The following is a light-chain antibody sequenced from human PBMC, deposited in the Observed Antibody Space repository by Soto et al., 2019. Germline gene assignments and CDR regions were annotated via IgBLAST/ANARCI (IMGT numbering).Light chain of an antibody. J-gene: IGKJ5*01. CDR2: DAS. Sequence: ESVLTQSPATLSLSPGERATLSCRASQSVSSYLAWYQQKPGQAPKLLIYDASNRAAGIPARFSGSGCGTDFTLTISSLEPEDFAVYYCQQRSNWPPITFGQGTRLDIK. CDR1: QSVSSY. V-gene: IGKV3-11*01. CDR3: QQRSNWPPIT.